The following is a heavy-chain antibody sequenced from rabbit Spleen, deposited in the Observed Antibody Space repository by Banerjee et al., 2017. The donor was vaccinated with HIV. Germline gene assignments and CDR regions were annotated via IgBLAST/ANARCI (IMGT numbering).Heavy chain of an antibody. V-gene: IGHV1S40*01. D-gene: IGHD1-1*01. CDR2: IDTGDGDT. CDR1: GFSFSSNHY. Sequence: QSLEESGGDLVKPGASLTLTCTASGFSFSSNHYMCWVRQAPGKGLEWIACIDTGDGDTDYANWAKGRFTISKTSSTTVTLQMTSLTAADTATYFCARNYVNAFDPWGQGTLVTVS. CDR3: ARNYVNAFDP. J-gene: IGHJ2*01.